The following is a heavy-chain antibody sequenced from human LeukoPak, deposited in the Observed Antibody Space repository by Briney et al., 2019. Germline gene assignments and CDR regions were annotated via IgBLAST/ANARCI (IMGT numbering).Heavy chain of an antibody. D-gene: IGHD3-22*01. CDR1: GFTFSSYW. J-gene: IGHJ3*02. Sequence: PGGSLRLSCAASGFTFSSYWMHWVRQAPGKGLVWVSRINSGGSSTSYADSVKGRFTISRDNAKNTLYLQMNSLRAEDTAVYYCAKPDSSGYYASPSDAFDIWGQGTMVTVSS. CDR2: INSGGSST. V-gene: IGHV3-74*01. CDR3: AKPDSSGYYASPSDAFDI.